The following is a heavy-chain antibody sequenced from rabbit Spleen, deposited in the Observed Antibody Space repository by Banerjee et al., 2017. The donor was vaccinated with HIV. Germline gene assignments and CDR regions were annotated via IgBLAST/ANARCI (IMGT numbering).Heavy chain of an antibody. V-gene: IGHV1S45*01. D-gene: IGHD3-1*01. CDR1: GFSFSNKAV. CDR3: ARRDKDGGIWYMGNL. Sequence: QQQLVESGGGLVKPGASLTLTCKASGFSFSNKAVICWVRQAPGKGLEWFACIYAGSNGRTYYASWAKGRFTISKTSSTTATLQMTSLTAADTATYFCARRDKDGGIWYMGNLWGPGTLVTVS. J-gene: IGHJ4*01. CDR2: IYAGSNGRT.